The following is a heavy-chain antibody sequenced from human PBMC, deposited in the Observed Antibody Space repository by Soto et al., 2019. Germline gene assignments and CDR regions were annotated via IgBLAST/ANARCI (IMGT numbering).Heavy chain of an antibody. CDR2: IYGGGTT. CDR3: ARGKGYYGMDV. J-gene: IGHJ6*02. CDR1: GFTGSTDY. V-gene: IGHV3-53*01. Sequence: EVQLVESGGGLIQPGGSLRLSCAVSGFTGSTDYMNWVRQAPGKGLEWVSIIYGGGTTYYADSVKGRFTISRDNSKNTLYLQMNSLRAEDTAVYYCARGKGYYGMDVWGQGTTVTVSS.